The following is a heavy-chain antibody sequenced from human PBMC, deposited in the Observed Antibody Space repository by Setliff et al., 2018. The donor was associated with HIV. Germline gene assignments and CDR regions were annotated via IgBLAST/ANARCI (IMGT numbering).Heavy chain of an antibody. Sequence: PSETLSLTCAVSGGSISSDNWWTWVRQAPGKGLEWIGEIYHSEYTNYNPSLKSRVTISVDTSKNQFSLRRSSVTAGDTAVYYCTRRRGPMVRGVDPTPSYYFDYWGQGTLVTVSS. CDR3: TRRRGPMVRGVDPTPSYYFDY. D-gene: IGHD3-10*01. CDR1: GGSISSDNW. J-gene: IGHJ4*02. CDR2: IYHSEYT. V-gene: IGHV4-4*02.